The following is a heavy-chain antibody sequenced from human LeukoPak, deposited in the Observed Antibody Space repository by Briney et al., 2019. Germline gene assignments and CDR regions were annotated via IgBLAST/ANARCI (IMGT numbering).Heavy chain of an antibody. Sequence: GGSLRLSCAASGFTFSSYGMHWVRQAPGKGLEWVAVISYDGSNKYYAGSVKGRFTISRDNSKNTLYLQMNSLRAEDTAVYYCAKALYDFWSGYPEYNWFDPWGQGTLVTVSS. V-gene: IGHV3-30*18. J-gene: IGHJ5*02. CDR1: GFTFSSYG. D-gene: IGHD3-3*01. CDR3: AKALYDFWSGYPEYNWFDP. CDR2: ISYDGSNK.